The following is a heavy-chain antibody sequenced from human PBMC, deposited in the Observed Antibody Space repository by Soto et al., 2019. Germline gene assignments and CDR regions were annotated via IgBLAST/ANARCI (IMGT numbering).Heavy chain of an antibody. Sequence: ASVKVSGKASGYTFTGYYMHWVRQAPGQGLEWMGWINPNSGGTNYAQKFQGRVTMTRDTSISTAYMELSRLRSDDTAVYYCARGRKAAAGTPTKATLRFYYGMDVWGQGTTVTVS. CDR1: GYTFTGYY. CDR2: INPNSGGT. V-gene: IGHV1-2*02. CDR3: ARGRKAAAGTPTKATLRFYYGMDV. D-gene: IGHD6-13*01. J-gene: IGHJ6*02.